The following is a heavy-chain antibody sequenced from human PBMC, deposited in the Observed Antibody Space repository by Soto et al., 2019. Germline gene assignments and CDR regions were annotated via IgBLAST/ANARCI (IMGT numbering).Heavy chain of an antibody. CDR3: ARDHGLAAAGPGYYYCYGMDV. Sequence: QVQLVESGGGVVQPGRSLRLSCAASGFTFSSYGMHWVRQAPGKGLEWVAVIWYDGSNKYYADSVKGRFTISRDNSKNPLYLQRNSLRAEDTAVYYCARDHGLAAAGPGYYYCYGMDVWGQGTTVTVSS. CDR1: GFTFSSYG. V-gene: IGHV3-33*01. D-gene: IGHD6-13*01. J-gene: IGHJ6*02. CDR2: IWYDGSNK.